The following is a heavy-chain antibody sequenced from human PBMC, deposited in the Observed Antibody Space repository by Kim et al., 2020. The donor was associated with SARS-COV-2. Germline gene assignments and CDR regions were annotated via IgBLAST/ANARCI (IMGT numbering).Heavy chain of an antibody. J-gene: IGHJ4*02. V-gene: IGHV1-69*06. CDR2: FGTP. Sequence: FGTPNYAQKFHGRVTITADKSTSTAYMELSSLRSEDTAVYYCARASLEVYWGQGTLVTVSS. CDR3: ARASLEVY.